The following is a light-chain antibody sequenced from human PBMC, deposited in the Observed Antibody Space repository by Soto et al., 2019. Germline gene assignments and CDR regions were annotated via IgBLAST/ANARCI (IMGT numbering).Light chain of an antibody. Sequence: EIVLTQSPGTLSLSPGERATLSCRASQSVSSSYLAGYQQKPGQAPRLLIYGASSRATGIPDRFSGSGSGTDFTLTISRLEPEDFATYYCQQSSTARAFGQGTKVEI. J-gene: IGKJ1*01. CDR1: QSVSSSY. CDR3: QQSSTARA. V-gene: IGKV3-20*01. CDR2: GAS.